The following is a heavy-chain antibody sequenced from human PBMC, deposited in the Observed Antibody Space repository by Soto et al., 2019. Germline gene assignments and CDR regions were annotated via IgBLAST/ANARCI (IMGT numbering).Heavy chain of an antibody. CDR1: GYTFTTYG. Sequence: ASVKVSCKASGYTFTTYGISWLRQAPGQGLEWMGWINTDNGSTNYAQKFQGRVTMTGDTSTRTVNMELSSLRSEDTAVYYCARGGENQLLLFDYWGQGTLVTVSS. D-gene: IGHD2-2*01. J-gene: IGHJ4*02. V-gene: IGHV1-18*01. CDR3: ARGGENQLLLFDY. CDR2: INTDNGST.